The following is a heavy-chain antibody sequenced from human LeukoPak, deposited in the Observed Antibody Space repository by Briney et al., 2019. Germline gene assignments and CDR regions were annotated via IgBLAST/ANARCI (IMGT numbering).Heavy chain of an antibody. CDR3: ARVPYCSGGSCNYYHYYGMDV. CDR2: INHSGST. V-gene: IGHV4-34*01. J-gene: IGHJ6*02. CDR1: GGSLSGYY. Sequence: SATLSLTCAVYGGSLSGYYWSWIRQPPGKGLELIGEINHSGSTNYNPSLKSRVTISVDPSKNQFSLKQSSVTAADTAVYYCARVPYCSGGSCNYYHYYGMDVWGQGTTVTVSS. D-gene: IGHD2-15*01.